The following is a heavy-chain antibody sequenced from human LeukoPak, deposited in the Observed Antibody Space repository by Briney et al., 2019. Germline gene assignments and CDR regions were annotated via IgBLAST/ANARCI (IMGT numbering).Heavy chain of an antibody. V-gene: IGHV3-73*01. CDR1: GFTFSGSA. J-gene: IGHJ4*02. CDR3: TSHSPYYYDSSGYSLRY. D-gene: IGHD3-22*01. CDR2: IRSKANSYAT. Sequence: GGSLRLSCAASGFTFSGSAMHWVRQASGKGLEWVGRIRSKANSYATAYAASVKGRFTISRDDSKNTAYLQMNSLKTEDTAVYYCTSHSPYYYDSSGYSLRYWGQGTLVTVSS.